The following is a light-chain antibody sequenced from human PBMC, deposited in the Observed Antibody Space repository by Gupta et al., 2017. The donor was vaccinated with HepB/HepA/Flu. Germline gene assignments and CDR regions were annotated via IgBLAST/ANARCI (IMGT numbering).Light chain of an antibody. Sequence: QCALTQPASVSGFPGQLITVSCTGTSSDVGGYNYVSWYQQHPGKAPKLMIYDVSNRPSGVSNRFSGSKAGNTASLTISGLQAEDEADYYCSSYTSSSTLVFGGGTKLTVL. CDR3: SSYTSSSTLV. V-gene: IGLV2-14*03. CDR1: SSDVGGYNY. CDR2: DVS. J-gene: IGLJ2*01.